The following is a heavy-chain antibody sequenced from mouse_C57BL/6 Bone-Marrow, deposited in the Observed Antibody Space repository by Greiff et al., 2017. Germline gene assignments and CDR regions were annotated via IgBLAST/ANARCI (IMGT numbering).Heavy chain of an antibody. V-gene: IGHV14-2*01. Sequence: EVQLQQSGAELVKPGASVKLSCTASGFNIKDYYMHWVKQRTEQGLEWIGWIDPEDGETKYAPKFQGKATITADTSSNTAYLRLSSLTSEDTAVYYCAHYGNYAFAYWGQGTLVTVSA. CDR3: AHYGNYAFAY. CDR2: IDPEDGET. J-gene: IGHJ3*01. D-gene: IGHD2-1*01. CDR1: GFNIKDYY.